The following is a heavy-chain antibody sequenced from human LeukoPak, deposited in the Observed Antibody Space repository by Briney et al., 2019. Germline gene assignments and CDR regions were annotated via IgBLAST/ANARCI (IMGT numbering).Heavy chain of an antibody. J-gene: IGHJ4*02. D-gene: IGHD3-22*01. CDR3: AKDRAMIRPTYFDY. CDR1: GFNFSNYA. Sequence: GGSLRLSCAASGFNFSNYAMSWVRQAPGKGLEWVSTISGSGGTAYYADSVKGRFTISRDNSKNTLYLQVNTLRAEDTAVYYCAKDRAMIRPTYFDYWGQGTLVTVSS. CDR2: ISGSGGTA. V-gene: IGHV3-23*01.